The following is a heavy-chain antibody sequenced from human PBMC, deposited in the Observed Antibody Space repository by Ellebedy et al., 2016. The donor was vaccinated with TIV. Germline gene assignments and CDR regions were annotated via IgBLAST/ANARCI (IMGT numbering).Heavy chain of an antibody. CDR2: VKSNADGGTT. J-gene: IGHJ4*02. CDR3: ARDSGGSYSPVDY. V-gene: IGHV3-15*07. D-gene: IGHD2-15*01. Sequence: PGGSLRLSCATSGFTFAGAWMNWVRQAPGKGLEWVGRVKSNADGGTTDYAAPVKGRFTISRDDSKNSLYLQMNTLKTEDTAVYYCARDSGGSYSPVDYWGQGTLVTVSS. CDR1: GFTFAGAW.